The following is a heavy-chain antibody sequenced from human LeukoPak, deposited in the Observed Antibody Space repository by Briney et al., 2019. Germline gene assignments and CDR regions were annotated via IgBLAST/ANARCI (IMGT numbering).Heavy chain of an antibody. CDR2: IYYSGST. CDR3: ARRGRQATLDY. Sequence: SETLSLTCTVSGGSISSYYWSWIRQPPGKGLEWIGYIYYSGSTNYNPSLKSRVTISVDTSKNQFSLKLSSVTAADTAVYYCARRGRQATLDYWGQGTLVTVSS. CDR1: GGSISSYY. V-gene: IGHV4-59*08. J-gene: IGHJ4*02. D-gene: IGHD2-15*01.